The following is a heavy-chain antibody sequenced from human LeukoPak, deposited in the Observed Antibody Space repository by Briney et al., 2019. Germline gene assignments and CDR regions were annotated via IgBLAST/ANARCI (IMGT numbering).Heavy chain of an antibody. CDR3: ARVSYVVWWFDP. CDR2: MYYSGST. CDR1: GGSISSGGFY. D-gene: IGHD3-16*01. V-gene: IGHV4-31*03. J-gene: IGHJ5*02. Sequence: SETLSLTCTVSGGSISSGGFYWSWIRQHPGKGLEWIGTMYYSGSTYYNPSLKSRVTILVDTSKNQFSLKLSSVTAADTAVYYCARVSYVVWWFDPWGRGTLVTVSS.